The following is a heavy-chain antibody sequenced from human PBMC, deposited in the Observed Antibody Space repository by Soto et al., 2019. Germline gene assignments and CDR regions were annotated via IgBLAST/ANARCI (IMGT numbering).Heavy chain of an antibody. D-gene: IGHD2-2*01. Sequence: GGSLRLSCEASGFTFSRVSMNWVRQVPGKGLEWVAVISYDGSNKYYADSVKGRFTISRDNSKNTLYLQMNSLRAEDTAVYYCAKDSVVMWYKLPEKYYYYGMDVWGQGTTVTVSS. J-gene: IGHJ6*02. V-gene: IGHV3-30*18. CDR1: GFTFSRVS. CDR3: AKDSVVMWYKLPEKYYYYGMDV. CDR2: ISYDGSNK.